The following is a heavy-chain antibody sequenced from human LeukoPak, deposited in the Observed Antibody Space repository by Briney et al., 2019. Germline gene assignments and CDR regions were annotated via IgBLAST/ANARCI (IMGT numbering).Heavy chain of an antibody. D-gene: IGHD3-3*01. CDR2: ISYDGSNK. V-gene: IGHV3-30*18. Sequence: GRSLRLSCAAPGFTFSSYGMHWVRQAPGKGLEWVAVISYDGSNKYYADSVKGRFTISRDNSKNTLYLQMNSLRAEDTAVYYCAKGLRDYDPPPRNYYFDYWGQGTLVTVSS. CDR1: GFTFSSYG. CDR3: AKGLRDYDPPPRNYYFDY. J-gene: IGHJ4*02.